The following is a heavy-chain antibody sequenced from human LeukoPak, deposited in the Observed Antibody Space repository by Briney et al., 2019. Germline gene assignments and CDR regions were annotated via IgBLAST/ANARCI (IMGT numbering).Heavy chain of an antibody. Sequence: ASVKVSCKASGYTFTSYGISWVRQAPGQGLEWMGWISVYNGNTNYAQKFQGRVTMTTDTSTSTVYVELRSLRSDDTAVYYCARGYYYDSSGYYEHYFDYWGQGTLVTVSS. V-gene: IGHV1-18*01. D-gene: IGHD3-22*01. J-gene: IGHJ4*02. CDR1: GYTFTSYG. CDR2: ISVYNGNT. CDR3: ARGYYYDSSGYYEHYFDY.